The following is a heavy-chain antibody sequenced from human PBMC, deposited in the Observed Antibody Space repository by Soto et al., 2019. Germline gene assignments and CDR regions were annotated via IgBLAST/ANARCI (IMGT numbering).Heavy chain of an antibody. V-gene: IGHV3-13*01. J-gene: IGHJ4*02. CDR2: IGTAGDT. D-gene: IGHD1-1*01. CDR3: ARVMVLGTTSYFDY. Sequence: GGSLRLSCAASGFTFSSYDMHWVRQATGKGLEWVSGIGTAGDTYYPGSVKGRFTISRENAKDSLYLQMNSLRAEDTAVYYCARVMVLGTTSYFDYWGQGTLVTVSS. CDR1: GFTFSSYD.